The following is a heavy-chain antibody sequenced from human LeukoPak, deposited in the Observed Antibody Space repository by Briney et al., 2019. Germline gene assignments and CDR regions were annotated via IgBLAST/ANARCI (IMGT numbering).Heavy chain of an antibody. CDR3: AKGQGMGDYYDSSGYSVY. V-gene: IGHV3-23*01. CDR2: ISGSGGST. CDR1: GFTFSSYA. D-gene: IGHD3-22*01. J-gene: IGHJ4*02. Sequence: GGSLRLSCAASGFTFSSYAMSWVRQAPGKGLEWVSAISGSGGSTYYADSVKGRFTISRDNSKNTLYLQMNSLRAEDTAVYYCAKGQGMGDYYDSSGYSVYWGQGTLVTVSS.